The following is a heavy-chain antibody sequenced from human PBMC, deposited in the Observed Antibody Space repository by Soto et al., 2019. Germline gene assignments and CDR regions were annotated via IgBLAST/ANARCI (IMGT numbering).Heavy chain of an antibody. J-gene: IGHJ4*02. CDR2: ISGSGGST. D-gene: IGHD6-13*01. CDR3: AKGGIGDSSSCYFRPHHFDY. CDR1: GFTFSSYS. V-gene: IGHV3-23*01. Sequence: PAGSLSLTWAASGFTFSSYSMRWVRQPPGKGLEWVAAISGSGGSTYYADSVKGRFTISRDNSKKTLYLQMNSLRAEDTAVYYWAKGGIGDSSSCYFRPHHFDYWGQGTVGTVSS.